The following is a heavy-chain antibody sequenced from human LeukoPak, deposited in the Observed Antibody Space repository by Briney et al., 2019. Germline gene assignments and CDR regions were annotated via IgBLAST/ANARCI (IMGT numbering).Heavy chain of an antibody. J-gene: IGHJ6*03. V-gene: IGHV3-7*01. CDR2: IKQDGNEK. Sequence: GGSLRLSCAASGFRFNTYWMSWVRQAPGKGLEWVANIKQDGNEKYYADSVKGRFTISRDNGKNSLYLQMNSPRAEDTAVYYCARDLVYYDILTGYYRGYYMDVWGKGTTVTISS. CDR3: ARDLVYYDILTGYYRGYYMDV. D-gene: IGHD3-9*01. CDR1: GFRFNTYW.